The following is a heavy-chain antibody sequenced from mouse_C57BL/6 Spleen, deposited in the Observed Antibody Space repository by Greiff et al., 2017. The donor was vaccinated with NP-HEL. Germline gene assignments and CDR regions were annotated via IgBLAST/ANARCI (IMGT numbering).Heavy chain of an antibody. CDR1: GYTFTSYG. Sequence: VQLVESGAELARPGASVKLSCKASGYTFTSYGISWVKQRTGPGLEWIGEIYPRSGYTYYNEKFKGKATLTADKSSSTAYMELRSLTSEDSAVYYGARFPTTVVGHWYFDVWGTGTTVTVSS. CDR2: IYPRSGYT. CDR3: ARFPTTVVGHWYFDV. V-gene: IGHV1-81*01. J-gene: IGHJ1*03. D-gene: IGHD1-1*01.